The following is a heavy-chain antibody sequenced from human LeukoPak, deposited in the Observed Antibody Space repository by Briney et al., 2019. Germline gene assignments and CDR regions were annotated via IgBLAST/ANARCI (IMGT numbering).Heavy chain of an antibody. J-gene: IGHJ6*02. CDR2: INHSGST. D-gene: IGHD6-19*01. CDR3: ARTGYSSGWVSNYYGMDV. V-gene: IGHV4-34*01. Sequence: SETLSLTGAVYGGSFSGYYWSWIRQPPGKGLEWIGEINHSGSTNYNPSLKSRVTISVDTSKNQFSLKLSSVTAADTAVYYCARTGYSSGWVSNYYGMDVWGQGTTVTVSS. CDR1: GGSFSGYY.